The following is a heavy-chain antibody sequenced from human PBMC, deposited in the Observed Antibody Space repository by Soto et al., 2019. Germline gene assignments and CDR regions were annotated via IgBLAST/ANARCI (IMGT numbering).Heavy chain of an antibody. J-gene: IGHJ3*02. V-gene: IGHV3-66*01. CDR2: IYSGGTT. Sequence: EVQLVESGGGLVQPGGSLRLSCAASGFTVSSNSLNWVRQAPGKGLEWVSVIYSGGTTYYADSVKGRFTISRDISKNTLYLQMNSLRVEDTAVYYCARGYVILTGGRATFDIWGQGTMVTVSS. CDR3: ARGYVILTGGRATFDI. D-gene: IGHD3-9*01. CDR1: GFTVSSNS.